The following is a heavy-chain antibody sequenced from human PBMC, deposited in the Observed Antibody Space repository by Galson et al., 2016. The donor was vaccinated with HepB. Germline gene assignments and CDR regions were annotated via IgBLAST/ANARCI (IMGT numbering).Heavy chain of an antibody. CDR2: SRNKGSGYSR. D-gene: IGHD3-22*01. CDR3: ARLHYDGSVFHPFDC. V-gene: IGHV3-72*01. CDR1: GFTFTDYF. Sequence: SLRLSCAASGFTFTDYFVDWVRQAPGKGLEWIGRSRNKGSGYSRQYAASVQGRFTMLRDASMNSLYLQMNSLKTEDTAVYYCARLHYDGSVFHPFDCWGQGTLVTVSS. J-gene: IGHJ4*02.